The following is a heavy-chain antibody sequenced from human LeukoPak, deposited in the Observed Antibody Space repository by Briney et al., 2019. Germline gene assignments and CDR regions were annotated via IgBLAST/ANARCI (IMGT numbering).Heavy chain of an antibody. CDR1: GFTFSSYA. Sequence: GGSLRLSCAASGFTFSSYAMSWVRQAPGKGLEWVSAISGSGGSTYYADSVKGRFTISRDNSKNTLYLQMNSLRAEDTAVYYCGKDYCSGGSCYSEGAFDIWGQGTMVTVSS. CDR3: GKDYCSGGSCYSEGAFDI. D-gene: IGHD2-15*01. V-gene: IGHV3-23*01. J-gene: IGHJ3*02. CDR2: ISGSGGST.